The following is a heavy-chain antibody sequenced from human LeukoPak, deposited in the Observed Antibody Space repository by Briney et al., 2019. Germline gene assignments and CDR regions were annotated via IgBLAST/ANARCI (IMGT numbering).Heavy chain of an antibody. V-gene: IGHV3-48*01. D-gene: IGHD3-10*01. Sequence: GGSLRLSCAASGFTFSSYSMNWVRQAPGKGLEWVSYISSSSSTIYYADSVKGRFTISRGNAKNSLYLQMNSLRAEDTAVYYCAGAEFGELWPLDYWGQGTLVTVSS. CDR2: ISSSSSTI. CDR3: AGAEFGELWPLDY. J-gene: IGHJ4*02. CDR1: GFTFSSYS.